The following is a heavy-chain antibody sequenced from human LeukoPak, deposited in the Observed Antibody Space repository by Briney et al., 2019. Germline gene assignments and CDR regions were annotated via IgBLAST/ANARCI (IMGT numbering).Heavy chain of an antibody. CDR3: ARDLPIRPGNYDY. CDR1: VFTFSSYS. D-gene: IGHD1-14*01. Sequence: PGGSLRLSCAASVFTFSSYSMNWVRQAPGKGLEWVSVIYSGGSTYYADSVKGRFTISRDNSKNTLYLQMNSLRAEDTAVYYCARDLPIRPGNYDYWGQGTLVTVSS. J-gene: IGHJ4*02. V-gene: IGHV3-66*01. CDR2: IYSGGST.